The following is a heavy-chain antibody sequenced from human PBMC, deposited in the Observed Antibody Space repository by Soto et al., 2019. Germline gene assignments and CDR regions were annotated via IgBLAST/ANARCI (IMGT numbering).Heavy chain of an antibody. CDR3: ASPSYSNFLDY. V-gene: IGHV4-39*01. CDR1: GGSISSSSYS. Sequence: QLQLQESGPGLVKPSETLSLTCTVSGGSISSSSYSWGWIRQPPGKGLEWLGSIYYSGSTYYNPSVKSRVTTSVDTSKNQFSLKLSSVTAADTAVFYCASPSYSNFLDYWGQGTLVTVSS. CDR2: IYYSGST. J-gene: IGHJ4*02. D-gene: IGHD6-13*01.